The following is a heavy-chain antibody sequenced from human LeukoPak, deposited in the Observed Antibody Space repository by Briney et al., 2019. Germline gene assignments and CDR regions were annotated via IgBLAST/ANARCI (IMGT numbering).Heavy chain of an antibody. CDR3: AREGGPDYYDSSGYSSAFDI. CDR2: ISAYNGNT. V-gene: IGHV1-18*01. D-gene: IGHD3-22*01. CDR1: GYTFTGYG. Sequence: ASVKASCKASGYTFTGYGFSWVRQAPGQGLEWMGWISAYNGNTNYAQKLQGRVTMTTDTSTSTAYMELRSLRSDDTAVYYCAREGGPDYYDSSGYSSAFDIWGQGTMVTVSS. J-gene: IGHJ3*02.